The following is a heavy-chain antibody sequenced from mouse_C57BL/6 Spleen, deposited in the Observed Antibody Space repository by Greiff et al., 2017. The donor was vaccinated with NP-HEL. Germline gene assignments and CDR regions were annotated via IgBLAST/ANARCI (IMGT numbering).Heavy chain of an antibody. J-gene: IGHJ4*01. D-gene: IGHD1-1*01. CDR1: GYTFTDYY. Sequence: EVQLQQSGPELVKPGASVKISCKASGYTFTDYYMNWVKQSHGKSLEWIGDINPNNGGTSYNQKFKGKATLTVDKSSSTAYMELRSLTSEDSAVYYCASSSYDYYAMDYWGQGTSVTVSS. V-gene: IGHV1-26*01. CDR2: INPNNGGT. CDR3: ASSSYDYYAMDY.